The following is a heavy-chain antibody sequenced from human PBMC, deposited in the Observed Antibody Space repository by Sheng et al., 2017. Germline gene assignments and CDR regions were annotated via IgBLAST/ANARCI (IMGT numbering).Heavy chain of an antibody. J-gene: IGHJ4*02. Sequence: QVQLQQWGAGLLKPSETLSLTCAVYGGSFSGYYWSWIRQPPGKGLEWIGEINHSGSTNYNPSLKSRVTISVDTSKNQFSLKLSSVTAADTAVYYCASRDVDTAKIDYWGQGTLVTVSS. V-gene: IGHV4-34*01. CDR1: GGSFSGYY. CDR3: ASRDVDTAKIDY. D-gene: IGHD5-18*01. CDR2: INHSGST.